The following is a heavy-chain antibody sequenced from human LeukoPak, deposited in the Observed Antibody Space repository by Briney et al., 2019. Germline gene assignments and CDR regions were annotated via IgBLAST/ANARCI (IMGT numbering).Heavy chain of an antibody. J-gene: IGHJ4*02. V-gene: IGHV3-74*01. CDR3: ARDRSYCSGGSCYSVDY. Sequence: PGGSLRLSCAASGFTFSSYWMHWVRQVPGRGLVWVSRVNSDGFSTSYADSVKGRFTISRDNSKNTLYLQMNSLRAEDTAVYYCARDRSYCSGGSCYSVDYWGQGTLVTVSS. CDR2: VNSDGFST. CDR1: GFTFSSYW. D-gene: IGHD2-15*01.